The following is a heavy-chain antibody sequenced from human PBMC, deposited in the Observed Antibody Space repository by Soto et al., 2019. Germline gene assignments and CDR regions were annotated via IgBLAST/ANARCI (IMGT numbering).Heavy chain of an antibody. V-gene: IGHV5-10-1*01. CDR1: GNTFSTFW. CDR3: ARLYCTTSTCDRWVDP. D-gene: IGHD2-2*01. J-gene: IGHJ5*02. Sequence: PXESLKISFTGFGNTFSTFWISWVRQNPGKGLEWMGRIDPRDSYVNYSPAFQGHVTISADKSISTAYLQWGSLKASDTAMYYCARLYCTTSTCDRWVDPWGQGTLVTVSS. CDR2: IDPRDSYV.